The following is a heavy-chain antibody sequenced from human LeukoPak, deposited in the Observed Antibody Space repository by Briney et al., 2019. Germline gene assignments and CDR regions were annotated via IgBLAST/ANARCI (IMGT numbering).Heavy chain of an antibody. CDR3: AGLGSTMEGRIDP. D-gene: IGHD3-10*01. Sequence: RGASVKVSCKASGYFFSGYHVHWVRQAPGQGLDWMGRIYIDSGDTNYAQKFQGRVTMTRDTSISTAYMELSSLTSDDTAVYYCAGLGSTMEGRIDPWGQGTLVTVSS. V-gene: IGHV1-2*02. CDR2: IYIDSGDT. J-gene: IGHJ5*02. CDR1: GYFFSGYH.